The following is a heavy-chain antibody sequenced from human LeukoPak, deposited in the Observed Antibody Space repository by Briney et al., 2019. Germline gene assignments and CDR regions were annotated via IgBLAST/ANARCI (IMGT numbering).Heavy chain of an antibody. CDR1: GGSISSSSYY. V-gene: IGHV4-39*07. Sequence: PSETLSLTCTVSGGSISSSSYYWGWIRQPPGKGLEWIGSIYHSGSTYYNPSLKSRVTISVDTSKNQFSLKLSSVTAADTAVYYCARGHDFWSGYYEGGYYYYMDVWGKGTTVTVSS. CDR3: ARGHDFWSGYYEGGYYYYMDV. CDR2: IYHSGST. D-gene: IGHD3-3*01. J-gene: IGHJ6*03.